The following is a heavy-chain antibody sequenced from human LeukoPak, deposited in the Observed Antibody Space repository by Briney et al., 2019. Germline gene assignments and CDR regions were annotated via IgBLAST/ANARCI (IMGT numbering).Heavy chain of an antibody. CDR2: INAGNGNT. D-gene: IGHD2-2*01. J-gene: IGHJ5*02. Sequence: ASVKVSCKASGYTFTSYAMHWVRQAPGQRLEWMGWINAGNGNTKYSQKFQGRVTITRDTSASTAYMELSSLRSGDTAVYYCARDRGCCSSTSCFYNWFDPWGQGTLVTVSS. CDR3: ARDRGCCSSTSCFYNWFDP. CDR1: GYTFTSYA. V-gene: IGHV1-3*01.